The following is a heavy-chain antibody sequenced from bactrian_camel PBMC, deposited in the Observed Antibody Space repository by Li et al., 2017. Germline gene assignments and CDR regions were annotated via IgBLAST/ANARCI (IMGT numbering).Heavy chain of an antibody. V-gene: IGHV3S6*01. CDR2: VNPAGSVT. CDR1: GVTYY. Sequence: HVQLVESGGGSVQAGGSLRLSCAANGVTYYMYWVRQAPEKGLEWVSSVNPAGSVTTYADSVKGRFTISRDNAKNTVYLQMNSLKLEDTAVYYCVSNFAGGSWVLGFGYWGQGTQVTVS. D-gene: IGHD2*01. CDR3: VSNFAGGSWVLGFGY. J-gene: IGHJ6*01.